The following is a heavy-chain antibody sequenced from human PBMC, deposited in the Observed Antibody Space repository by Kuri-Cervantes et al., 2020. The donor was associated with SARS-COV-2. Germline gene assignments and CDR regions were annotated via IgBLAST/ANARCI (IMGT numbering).Heavy chain of an antibody. V-gene: IGHV4-59*01. CDR3: ARHFNDCSNGVCRTYYYYSMDV. D-gene: IGHD2-8*01. J-gene: IGHJ6*02. Sequence: SETLSLTCTVSGGSMRYFYWSWIRQPPGRGLEWIGYIYYSGDTDYNPSLKSRVTISIDTSKNQLPLKLSSVTAADRAVYYCARHFNDCSNGVCRTYYYYSMDVWGQGTTVTVSS. CDR2: IYYSGDT. CDR1: GGSMRYFY.